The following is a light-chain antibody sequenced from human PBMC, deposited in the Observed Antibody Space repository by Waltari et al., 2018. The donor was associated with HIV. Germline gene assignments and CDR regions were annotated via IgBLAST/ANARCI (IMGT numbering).Light chain of an antibody. CDR1: SSDVGGLNF. CDR3: CSYAGSYTLVV. Sequence: QSALTQPRSVSGSPGQSVTISCTGTSSDVGGLNFVSWYQQHPGKAPKLMIYDVTTRPSWVPDRFSGSKFDNTASLTISGLQADDEADYYCCSYAGSYTLVVFGGGTKLTVL. J-gene: IGLJ2*01. CDR2: DVT. V-gene: IGLV2-11*01.